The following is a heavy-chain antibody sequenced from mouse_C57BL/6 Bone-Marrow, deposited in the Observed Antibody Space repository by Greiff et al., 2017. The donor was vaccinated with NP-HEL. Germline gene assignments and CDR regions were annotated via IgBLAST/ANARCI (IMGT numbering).Heavy chain of an antibody. CDR3: AVYGSSYGYWYFDV. CDR1: GYSFTDYN. V-gene: IGHV1-39*01. Sequence: VQLQQSGPELVKPGASVKISCKASGYSFTDYNMNWVKQSHGKSLEWIGVINPNYGTTSYNQKFKGKATLTVDQSSSTAYMQLNSLTSEDSAVYYCAVYGSSYGYWYFDVWGTGTTVTVSS. CDR2: INPNYGTT. J-gene: IGHJ1*03. D-gene: IGHD1-1*01.